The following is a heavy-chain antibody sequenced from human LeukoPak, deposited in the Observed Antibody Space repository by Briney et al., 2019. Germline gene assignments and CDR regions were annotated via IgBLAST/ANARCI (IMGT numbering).Heavy chain of an antibody. D-gene: IGHD6-13*01. CDR1: GFTFSGYW. CDR3: ARIEQKPRAVCGMDV. Sequence: GGSLRLSCAASGFTFSGYWMHWVRQAPGKGLVWVSHISSSSSTIYYADSVKGRFTISRDNAKTSLYLQMNSLRDEDTAVYYCARIEQKPRAVCGMDVWGQGTTVTVSS. V-gene: IGHV3-48*02. J-gene: IGHJ6*02. CDR2: ISSSSSTI.